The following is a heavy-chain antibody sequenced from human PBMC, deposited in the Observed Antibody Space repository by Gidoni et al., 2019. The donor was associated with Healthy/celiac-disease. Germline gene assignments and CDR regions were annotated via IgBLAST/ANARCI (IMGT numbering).Heavy chain of an antibody. CDR1: GFTFSSYW. CDR2: INSDGSST. Sequence: EVQLVESGGGLVQPGGSLRLSCAASGFTFSSYWMHWVRQAPGKGLVWVSRINSDGSSTSYADSVKGRFTISRDNAKNTLYLQMNSLRAEDTAVYYCARESFYCTNGVCYSVRGRWFDPWGQGTLVTVSS. V-gene: IGHV3-74*01. J-gene: IGHJ5*02. D-gene: IGHD2-8*01. CDR3: ARESFYCTNGVCYSVRGRWFDP.